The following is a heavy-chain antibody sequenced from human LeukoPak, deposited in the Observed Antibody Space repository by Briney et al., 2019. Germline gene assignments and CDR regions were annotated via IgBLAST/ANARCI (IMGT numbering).Heavy chain of an antibody. CDR3: ARDVNHGSFDH. J-gene: IGHJ4*02. CDR2: INQDGREE. CDR1: GFTFRSVW. D-gene: IGHD1-14*01. Sequence: GGSLRLSCAASGFTFRSVWMSWVRQAPGKGLEWVANINQDGREEYYVDSVKGRFTISRDNGKNSLYLQMNNLRAGDMAMYYCARDVNHGSFDHWGQGTLVIVSS. V-gene: IGHV3-7*01.